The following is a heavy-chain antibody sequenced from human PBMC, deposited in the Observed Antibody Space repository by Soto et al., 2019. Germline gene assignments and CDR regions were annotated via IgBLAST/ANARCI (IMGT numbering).Heavy chain of an antibody. CDR2: SIPIFGTA. CDR1: GGTFSSYA. CDR3: ARGGGYCSGGSCSQNWFDP. J-gene: IGHJ5*02. D-gene: IGHD2-15*01. V-gene: IGHV1-69*01. Sequence: QVQLVQSGAEVKKPGSSVKVSCKASGGTFSSYAISWVRQAPGQGLEWMGGSIPIFGTANYAQKFQGRVTITADESTSTAYMELSSLRSEDTAVYYCARGGGYCSGGSCSQNWFDPWGQGTLVTVSS.